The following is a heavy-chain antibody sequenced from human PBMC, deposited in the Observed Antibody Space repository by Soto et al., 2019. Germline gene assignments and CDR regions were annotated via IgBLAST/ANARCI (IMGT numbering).Heavy chain of an antibody. D-gene: IGHD2-15*01. V-gene: IGHV3-30*18. CDR3: AKVHCSGGSCIFSLPIDFAFDI. CDR2: ISYDGSNK. CDR1: GFTFSSYG. J-gene: IGHJ3*02. Sequence: PGGSLRLSCAASGFTFSSYGMHWVRQAPGKGLEWVAVISYDGSNKYYADSVKGRFTISRDNSKNTLYLQMNSLRAEDTAVYYCAKVHCSGGSCIFSLPIDFAFDIGGQGTMVTVSS.